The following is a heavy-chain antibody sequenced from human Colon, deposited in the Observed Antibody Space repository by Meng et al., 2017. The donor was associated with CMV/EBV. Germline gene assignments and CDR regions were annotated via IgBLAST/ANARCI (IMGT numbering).Heavy chain of an antibody. J-gene: IGHJ5*02. V-gene: IGHV3-23*01. D-gene: IGHD2-2*01. Sequence: GESPKISCAASGFTFSDYAMTWVRQAPGKGLQWVSSISGNGGHIYDADYGKGRFTISRDNSKNIFYLNMNDLRAEDTALYYCAKVANFFPASSSSWIDNWGQGTLVTVSS. CDR2: ISGNGGHI. CDR3: AKVANFFPASSSSWIDN. CDR1: GFTFSDYA.